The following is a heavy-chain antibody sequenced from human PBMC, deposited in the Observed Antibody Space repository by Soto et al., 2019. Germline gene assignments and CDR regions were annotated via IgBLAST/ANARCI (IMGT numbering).Heavy chain of an antibody. CDR1: GFTVSSNF. CDR3: ARDPEGSGPKF. CDR2: LYTGGST. V-gene: IGHV3-53*01. D-gene: IGHD3-10*01. Sequence: EVQLVESGGGLIQPGGSLRLSCAASGFTVSSNFMSWVRQAPGQGLEWVSLLYTGGSTDYTASVKGRFTTSRDNSKNMLYLQMNSRRAEDTAVYRGARDPEGSGPKFWGQGTMVIVSA. J-gene: IGHJ3*01.